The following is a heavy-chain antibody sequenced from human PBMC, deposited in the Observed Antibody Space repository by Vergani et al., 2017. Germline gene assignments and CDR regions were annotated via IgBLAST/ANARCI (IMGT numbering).Heavy chain of an antibody. CDR2: TWYDGNNK. CDR1: GFTFNQYG. J-gene: IGHJ5*02. CDR3: AGDLRLLYNRFDP. V-gene: IGHV3-33*01. Sequence: QVQLVESGGGVVQPGRSLRLSCAASGFTFNQYGMHWVRQAPGKGLAWVAVTWYDGNNKQYADSVKGRFTISRDNSKGTMYLQMNSLRDEDTGVYYCAGDLRLLYNRFDPWGQGTLVTVSS. D-gene: IGHD1-14*01.